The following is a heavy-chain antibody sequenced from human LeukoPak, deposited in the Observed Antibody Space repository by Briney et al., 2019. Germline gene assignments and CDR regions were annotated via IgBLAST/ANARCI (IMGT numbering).Heavy chain of an antibody. CDR1: GFTVSSNY. D-gene: IGHD5-18*01. CDR2: IYSGGST. V-gene: IGHV3-53*01. J-gene: IGHJ4*02. CDR3: AKDSRGIQLWSGREFDY. Sequence: GGSLRLSCAASGFTVSSNYMSWVRQAPGKGLEWVSVIYSGGSTYYADSVKGRFTISRDNSKNTLYLQMNSLRAEDTAVYYCAKDSRGIQLWSGREFDYWGQGTLVTVSS.